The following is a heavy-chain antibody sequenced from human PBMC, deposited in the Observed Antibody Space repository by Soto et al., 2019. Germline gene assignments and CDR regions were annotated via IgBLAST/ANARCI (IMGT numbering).Heavy chain of an antibody. J-gene: IGHJ4*02. CDR3: ARDGGYYDSSGYSTPGDY. CDR1: GYTFTSYY. D-gene: IGHD3-22*01. Sequence: QVQLVQSGAEVKKPGASVKVSCKASGYTFTSYYMHWVRQAPGQGLEWMGIINPSGGSTSYAQKCQGRVTMTRDTSTSTVYMELSSLRSEDTAVYYCARDGGYYDSSGYSTPGDYWGQGTLVTVSS. V-gene: IGHV1-46*01. CDR2: INPSGGST.